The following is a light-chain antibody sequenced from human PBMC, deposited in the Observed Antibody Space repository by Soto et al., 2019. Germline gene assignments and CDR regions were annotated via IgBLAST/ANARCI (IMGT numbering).Light chain of an antibody. CDR2: AAS. CDR3: QKYNSAPLT. J-gene: IGKJ4*01. V-gene: IGKV1-27*01. Sequence: DIQVTQSPSSLSASVGDRVTITCRANQAIGAYLAWFQQQPGKVPKLLIYAASTLQSGVPSRFSGSGSGTDFTLTISSLQPEDIATYYCQKYNSAPLTFGGGTKVEI. CDR1: QAIGAY.